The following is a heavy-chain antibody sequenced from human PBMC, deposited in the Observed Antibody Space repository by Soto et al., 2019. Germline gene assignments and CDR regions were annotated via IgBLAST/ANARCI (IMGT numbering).Heavy chain of an antibody. Sequence: GGSPGLSCAASGFTFDDYSMHWVRQGPGEGLEWVSGISWNSGSIDYADSVKGRFTISRDNAKNSLYLQMNSLRAEDTAVYYCAKDGSGSLYYYYYMDVWGKGTTVTVSS. CDR3: AKDGSGSLYYYYYMDV. J-gene: IGHJ6*03. V-gene: IGHV3-9*01. CDR1: GFTFDDYS. D-gene: IGHD3-10*01. CDR2: ISWNSGSI.